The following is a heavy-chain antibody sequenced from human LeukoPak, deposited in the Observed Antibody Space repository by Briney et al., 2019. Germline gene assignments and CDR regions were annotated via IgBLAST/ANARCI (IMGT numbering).Heavy chain of an antibody. J-gene: IGHJ4*02. CDR2: ISSSSSYI. Sequence: GGSLRLSCAASGFTFNSYAMSWVRQAPGKGLEWVSSISSSSSYIYYADSVKGRFTISRDNAKNSLYLQMNSLRAEDTAVYYCARGRRIAAAGLYYFDYWGQGTLVTVSS. CDR3: ARGRRIAAAGLYYFDY. CDR1: GFTFNSYA. D-gene: IGHD6-13*01. V-gene: IGHV3-21*01.